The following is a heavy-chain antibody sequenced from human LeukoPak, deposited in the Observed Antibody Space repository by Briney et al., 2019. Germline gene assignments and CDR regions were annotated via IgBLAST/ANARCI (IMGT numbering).Heavy chain of an antibody. J-gene: IGHJ4*02. Sequence: SETLSLTCTVSGYSISSGYYWGWTRQPPGKGLEWIGSIYHSGSTYYNPSLKSRVTISVDTSKNQFSLKLSSVTAADTAVYYCARVAVVYYFDYWGQGTLVTVSS. V-gene: IGHV4-38-2*02. CDR1: GYSISSGYY. CDR3: ARVAVVYYFDY. CDR2: IYHSGST. D-gene: IGHD6-19*01.